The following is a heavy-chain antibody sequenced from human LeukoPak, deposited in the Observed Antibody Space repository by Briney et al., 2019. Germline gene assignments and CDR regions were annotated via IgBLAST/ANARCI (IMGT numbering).Heavy chain of an antibody. Sequence: GGSLRLSCAASGFTFSNAWMSWVRQAPGKGLEWVGRIKSKTYGGTTDYAAPVKGRFTISRDDSKNTLYLQMNSLKTEDTAVYYCTTDHAVQWLEWYYFDYWGQGTLVTVSS. V-gene: IGHV3-15*01. CDR3: TTDHAVQWLEWYYFDY. CDR1: GFTFSNAW. J-gene: IGHJ4*02. D-gene: IGHD6-19*01. CDR2: IKSKTYGGTT.